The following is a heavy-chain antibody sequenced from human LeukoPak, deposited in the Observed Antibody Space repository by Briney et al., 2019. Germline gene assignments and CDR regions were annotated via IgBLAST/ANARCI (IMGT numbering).Heavy chain of an antibody. V-gene: IGHV4-38-2*02. Sequence: PSETLSLTCTVSGYSISSGYYWGWIRQPPGKGLEWIGYFSYSGSTHYSPSLTSRVAISVDTSRNQFSLKLKSVTAADTAMYYCARADESLVYGMDVWGQGTTVIVSS. CDR2: FSYSGST. CDR1: GYSISSGYY. J-gene: IGHJ6*02. CDR3: ARADESLVYGMDV.